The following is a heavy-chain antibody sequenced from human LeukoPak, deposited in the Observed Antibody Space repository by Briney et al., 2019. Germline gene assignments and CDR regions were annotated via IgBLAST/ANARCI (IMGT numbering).Heavy chain of an antibody. CDR2: IYYSGST. Sequence: SETLSLTCTVSGGSSSSHYWSWIRQPPGKGLEWIGYIYYSGSTNYNPSLKSRVTISVDTSKNQFSLKLSSVTAADTAVYYCARDAKNRDYDFWSGYYHWFDPWGQGTLVTVSS. CDR1: GGSSSSHY. D-gene: IGHD3-3*01. CDR3: ARDAKNRDYDFWSGYYHWFDP. V-gene: IGHV4-59*11. J-gene: IGHJ5*02.